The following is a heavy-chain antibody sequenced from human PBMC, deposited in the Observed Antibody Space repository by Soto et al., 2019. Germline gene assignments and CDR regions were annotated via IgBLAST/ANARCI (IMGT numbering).Heavy chain of an antibody. J-gene: IGHJ6*03. D-gene: IGHD4-17*01. V-gene: IGHV3-23*01. Sequence: EVQLLESGGGLVQPGGSLSLSCAASGFTFSSYAMSWVRQAPGKGLEWVSAISGSGGSTYYADSVKGRFTISRDNSKNTLYLQMNSLRAEDTAVYYCANNYGDPLYYYYDYMDVWGKGTTVTVYS. CDR1: GFTFSSYA. CDR3: ANNYGDPLYYYYDYMDV. CDR2: ISGSGGST.